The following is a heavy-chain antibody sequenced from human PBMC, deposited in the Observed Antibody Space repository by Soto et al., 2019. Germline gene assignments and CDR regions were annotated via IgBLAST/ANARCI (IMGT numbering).Heavy chain of an antibody. V-gene: IGHV3-48*01. CDR1: GFTFSSYS. Sequence: PGGSLSLSCAASGFTFSSYSMNWVRQAPGKGLEWVSYISSSSSTIYYADSVKGRFTISRDNAKNSLYLQMNSLRAEDTAVYYCARIGRGPNFDYWGQGTLVTVSS. J-gene: IGHJ4*02. CDR3: ARIGRGPNFDY. CDR2: ISSSSSTI. D-gene: IGHD5-12*01.